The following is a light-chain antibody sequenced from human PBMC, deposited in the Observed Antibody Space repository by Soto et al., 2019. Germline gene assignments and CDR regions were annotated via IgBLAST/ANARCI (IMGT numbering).Light chain of an antibody. CDR1: QTINSG. J-gene: IGKJ1*01. CDR2: KAS. CDR3: QHYNSYSEA. V-gene: IGKV1-5*03. Sequence: DIQMTQSPSTLCGSVGDIVTITCRASQTINSGLAWYQQNPGKDPKLLIYKASTLKSGVPSRFSGSGSGTEFTLTISSLQPDDFATYYCQHYNSYSEAFGQGTKVDIK.